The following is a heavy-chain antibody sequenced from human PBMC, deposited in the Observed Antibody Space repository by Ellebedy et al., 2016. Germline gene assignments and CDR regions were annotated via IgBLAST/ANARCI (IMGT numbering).Heavy chain of an antibody. CDR1: GGSISSSSYY. J-gene: IGHJ5*02. D-gene: IGHD2-15*01. Sequence: SETLSLXCTVSGGSISSSSYYWGWIRQPPGEGLEWIGSMSFSGSAYYNPSLKSRVTISVDTSKNQFSLRLSSMTAADTAVYYCARQGYCSGGGCYGNWFDPWGQGTLVTVSS. V-gene: IGHV4-39*01. CDR3: ARQGYCSGGGCYGNWFDP. CDR2: MSFSGSA.